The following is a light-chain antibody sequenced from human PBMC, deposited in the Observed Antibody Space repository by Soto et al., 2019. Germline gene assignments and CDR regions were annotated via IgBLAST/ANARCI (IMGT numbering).Light chain of an antibody. CDR3: QHYNSSSQA. J-gene: IGKJ1*01. CDR1: QSITNR. V-gene: IGKV1-5*01. Sequence: IQMTQSPSTLSASVRDRVTITCRASQSITNRLAWYQLRPGKAPKLLIYDASNLESGVPSRFSGSGSGTEFTLTISSLQPDDFATYYCQHYNSSSQAFGKGAKVDIK. CDR2: DAS.